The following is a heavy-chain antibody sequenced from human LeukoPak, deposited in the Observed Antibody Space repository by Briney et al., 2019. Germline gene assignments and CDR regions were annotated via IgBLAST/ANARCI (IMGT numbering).Heavy chain of an antibody. D-gene: IGHD6-6*01. J-gene: IGHJ4*02. CDR1: GGTFSSYA. V-gene: IGHV1-69*05. CDR2: IIPIFGTA. CDR3: AGRPYYSSSSVLEGGEY. Sequence: GASVKVSCKASGGTFSSYAISWVRQAPGQGLEWMGGIIPIFGTANYAQKFQGRVTITTDESTSTAYMELSSLRSEDTAVYYCAGRPYYSSSSVLEGGEYWGQGTLVTVSS.